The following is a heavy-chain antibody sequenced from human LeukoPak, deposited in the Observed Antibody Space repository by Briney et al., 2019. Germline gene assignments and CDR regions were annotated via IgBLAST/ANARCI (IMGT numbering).Heavy chain of an antibody. J-gene: IGHJ4*02. V-gene: IGHV1-69*05. D-gene: IGHD4-23*01. CDR1: GGTFSSYA. CDR2: IIPIFGTA. Sequence: SVKVSCKASGGTFSSYAISWVRQAPGQGLEWMGGIIPIFGTANYAQKLQGRVTMTTDTSTSTAYMELRSLRSDDTAVYYCARDEYGGNSGGFYWGQGTLVTVSS. CDR3: ARDEYGGNSGGFY.